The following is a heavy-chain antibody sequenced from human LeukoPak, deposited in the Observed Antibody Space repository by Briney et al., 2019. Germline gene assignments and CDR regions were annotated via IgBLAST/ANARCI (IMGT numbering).Heavy chain of an antibody. CDR3: AKCLPLFSSASDYMDV. Sequence: PGGSLRLSCAASGFSFSTSGMHWIRQAPGKGLEWVAFICHDDRGKYYADSVKGRFIISRDNSKSTVSLQMTSLRLDDTAVYYCAKCLPLFSSASDYMDVWGTGTTVIVSS. CDR2: ICHDDRGK. D-gene: IGHD6-6*01. J-gene: IGHJ6*03. V-gene: IGHV3-30*02. CDR1: GFSFSTSG.